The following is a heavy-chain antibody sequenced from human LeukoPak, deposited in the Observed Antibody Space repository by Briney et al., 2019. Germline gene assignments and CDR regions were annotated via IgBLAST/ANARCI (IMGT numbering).Heavy chain of an antibody. V-gene: IGHV4-31*03. Sequence: PSQTLSLTCTVSGGSISSGGYYWSWIRQHPGKGLEWIGYIYYSGSTYYNPSLKSRVTISVDTSKNQFSLKLSSVTAADTVVYYCARERYSSGWYYNWFDPWGQGTLVTVSS. CDR2: IYYSGST. J-gene: IGHJ5*02. CDR3: ARERYSSGWYYNWFDP. CDR1: GGSISSGGYY. D-gene: IGHD6-19*01.